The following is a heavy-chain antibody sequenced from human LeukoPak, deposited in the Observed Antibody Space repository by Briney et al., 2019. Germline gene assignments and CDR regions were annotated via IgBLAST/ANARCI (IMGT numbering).Heavy chain of an antibody. Sequence: SSETLSLTCTVSGGSISSSSYYWGWIRQPPGKGLEWIGSIYYSGSTYYNPSLKSRVTISVDTSKNQFSLKLGSVTAADTAVYYCARDRFGVYNFDYWGQGTLVTVSS. J-gene: IGHJ4*02. D-gene: IGHD2-8*01. V-gene: IGHV4-39*07. CDR3: ARDRFGVYNFDY. CDR1: GGSISSSSYY. CDR2: IYYSGST.